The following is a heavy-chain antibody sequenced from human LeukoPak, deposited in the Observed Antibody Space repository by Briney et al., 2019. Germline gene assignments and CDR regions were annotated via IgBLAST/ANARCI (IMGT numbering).Heavy chain of an antibody. V-gene: IGHV1-69*13. J-gene: IGHJ3*01. CDR1: GGTFSSYI. CDR3: ARQGYTNNLGGYFGDKDDGFDL. Sequence: SVKVSCKASGGTFSSYIITWVRQAPGQGLEWMGRIIPIFGTPNYAQKFQGRVTITADESTSTAYMELSRLRFEDTAVYYCARQGYTNNLGGYFGDKDDGFDLWGQGTMVTVSS. D-gene: IGHD3-9*01. CDR2: IIPIFGTP.